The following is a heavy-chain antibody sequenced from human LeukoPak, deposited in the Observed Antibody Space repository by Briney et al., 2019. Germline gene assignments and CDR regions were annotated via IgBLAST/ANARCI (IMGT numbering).Heavy chain of an antibody. Sequence: ASVKVSCKASGYTFTDDYVHWVRQAPGQGLEWMGWINPNSGGTNYAQKFQGRVTMTRDTSISTAYMELSRLRSDDTAVYYCARARGSVTYYYDSSGYLSDAFDIWGQGTMVTVSS. J-gene: IGHJ3*02. CDR3: ARARGSVTYYYDSSGYLSDAFDI. CDR1: GYTFTDDY. D-gene: IGHD3-22*01. CDR2: INPNSGGT. V-gene: IGHV1-2*02.